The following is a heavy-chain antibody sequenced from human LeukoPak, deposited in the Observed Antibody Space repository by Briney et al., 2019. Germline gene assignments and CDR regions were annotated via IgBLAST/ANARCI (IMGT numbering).Heavy chain of an antibody. CDR1: GASVSSRSYY. Sequence: SETLSLTCTVSGASVSSRSYYWGWIRQPPGKGLEWIGSVYYNGNTYYNPSLKSRVTISVDTSKNQFSLRLSSVTAADTTVYYCARGLRRYSKAFPFDYWGQGTLVTVSS. J-gene: IGHJ4*02. D-gene: IGHD5-18*01. V-gene: IGHV4-39*07. CDR3: ARGLRRYSKAFPFDY. CDR2: VYYNGNT.